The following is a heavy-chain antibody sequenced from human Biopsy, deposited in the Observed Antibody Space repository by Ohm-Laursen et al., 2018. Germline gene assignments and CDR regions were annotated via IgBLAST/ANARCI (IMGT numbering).Heavy chain of an antibody. D-gene: IGHD3-3*01. CDR2: VYNGGIT. Sequence: GTLSLTCSVSGGSIISYYWTWIRQPPGKGLEWIGHVYNGGITNYNPSLKSRVTISKDTSKNQFSLQVNSVTAADTAVYCCARTPRDSFWSGSYKRGLWFDPWGQGTLVIVSS. CDR1: GGSIISYY. CDR3: ARTPRDSFWSGSYKRGLWFDP. J-gene: IGHJ5*02. V-gene: IGHV4-59*01.